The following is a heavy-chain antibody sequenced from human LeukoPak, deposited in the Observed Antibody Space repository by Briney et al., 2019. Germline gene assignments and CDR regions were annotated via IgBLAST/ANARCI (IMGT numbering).Heavy chain of an antibody. Sequence: GGPLRLSCAASGFTFSSYDMHWVRQAPGKGLEGGTVRGNGGSKKYDADAVRRLFTISENNSKNTLFLQMNSRRAEDTAVYCSARAAYDSSRYLTLWGQGTLVTVSS. CDR2: RGNGGSKK. CDR1: GFTFSSYD. D-gene: IGHD3-22*01. V-gene: IGHV3-33*01. CDR3: ARAAYDSSRYLTL. J-gene: IGHJ4*02.